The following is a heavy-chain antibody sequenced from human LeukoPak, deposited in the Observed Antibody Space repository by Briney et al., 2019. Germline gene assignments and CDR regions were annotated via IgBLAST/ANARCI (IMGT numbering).Heavy chain of an antibody. CDR2: TSTSGNT. J-gene: IGHJ4*02. D-gene: IGHD2/OR15-2a*01. Sequence: SETLSLTCTVSGGSISAYYWNWIRQPAGKGLEWIGRTSTSGNTNYNPSLKSRVTMSVDTSRTQFSLKLSSVTAAGTAFYYCARGNNFFDYWGQGTLVTVSS. V-gene: IGHV4-4*07. CDR3: ARGNNFFDY. CDR1: GGSISAYY.